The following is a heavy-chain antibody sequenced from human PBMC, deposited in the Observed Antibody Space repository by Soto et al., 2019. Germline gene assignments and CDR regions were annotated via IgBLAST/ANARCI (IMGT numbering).Heavy chain of an antibody. CDR3: ARDITMVRGVIANWFDP. CDR1: GGTFSSYA. J-gene: IGHJ5*02. D-gene: IGHD3-10*01. CDR2: IIPIFGTA. Sequence: QVQLVQSGAEVKKPGSSVKVSCKASGGTFSSYAISWVRQAPGQGLEWMGGIIPIFGTANYAQKFQGRVTITADESTSTAYMELISLRSEDTAVYYCARDITMVRGVIANWFDPWGQGTLVTVSS. V-gene: IGHV1-69*01.